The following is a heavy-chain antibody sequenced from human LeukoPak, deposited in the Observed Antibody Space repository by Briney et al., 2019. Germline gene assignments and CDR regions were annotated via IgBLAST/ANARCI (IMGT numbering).Heavy chain of an antibody. CDR3: AKRHTTGWYLFDY. CDR2: IRYDGSNK. V-gene: IGHV3-30*02. Sequence: PGGSLRLSCAAFGFTFSSYGMHWVRQAPGKGLEWVAFIRYDGSNKYYADSVKGRFTISRDSSKNTLFLEMNSLRVEDTAVYYCAKRHTTGWYLFDYWGQGTLVTVSS. J-gene: IGHJ4*02. D-gene: IGHD6-19*01. CDR1: GFTFSSYG.